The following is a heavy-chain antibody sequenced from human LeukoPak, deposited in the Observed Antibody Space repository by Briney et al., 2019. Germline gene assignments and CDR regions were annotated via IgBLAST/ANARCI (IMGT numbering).Heavy chain of an antibody. Sequence: GASVKVSCKASGYTFTGYYMHWVRQAPGQGLEWMGWINPNSGGTNYAQKFQGRVTMTRDTSISTAYMELSRLRPDDTAVYYCAREGEEMATITGFDYWGQGTLVTVSS. D-gene: IGHD5-24*01. CDR2: INPNSGGT. CDR1: GYTFTGYY. CDR3: AREGEEMATITGFDY. J-gene: IGHJ4*02. V-gene: IGHV1-2*02.